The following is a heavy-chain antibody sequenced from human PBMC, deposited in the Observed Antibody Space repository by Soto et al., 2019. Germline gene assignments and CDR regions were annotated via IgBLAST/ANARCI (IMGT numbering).Heavy chain of an antibody. Sequence: SETLSLTCAVYGGSFSGYYWSWIRQPPGKGLEWIGEINHSGSTNYNPSLKSRVTISVDTSKNQFSLKLSSVTAADTAVYYCARIKSGKNSGYPFDYWGQGTLVTVSS. CDR3: ARIKSGKNSGYPFDY. V-gene: IGHV4-34*01. D-gene: IGHD5-12*01. CDR1: GGSFSGYY. CDR2: INHSGST. J-gene: IGHJ4*02.